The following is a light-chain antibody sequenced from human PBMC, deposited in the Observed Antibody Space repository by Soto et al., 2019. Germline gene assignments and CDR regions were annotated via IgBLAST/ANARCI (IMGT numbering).Light chain of an antibody. Sequence: QSVLTQPASVSGSPGQSITISCTGTTSDFGFYNYVSWYQHHPGKAPKLLIYEVTNRHSGVSNRFSGSKSGNTASLTISGLQAEDEADYYCSSYTSSTDYVFGTGTKLTV. CDR2: EVT. CDR1: TSDFGFYNY. CDR3: SSYTSSTDYV. V-gene: IGLV2-14*01. J-gene: IGLJ1*01.